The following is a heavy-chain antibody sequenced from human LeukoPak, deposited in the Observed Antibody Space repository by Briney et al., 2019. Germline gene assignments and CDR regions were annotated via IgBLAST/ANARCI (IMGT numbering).Heavy chain of an antibody. CDR1: GYTFTGYY. Sequence: ASVKVSCKASGYTFTGYYMHWVRQAPGQGLEWMGIINPSGGSTSYAQKFQGRVTMTRDTSTSTVYMELSSLRSEDTAVYYCARDLDRRRDGYRGLDYWGQGTLVTVSS. CDR3: ARDLDRRRDGYRGLDY. V-gene: IGHV1-46*01. D-gene: IGHD5-24*01. CDR2: INPSGGST. J-gene: IGHJ4*02.